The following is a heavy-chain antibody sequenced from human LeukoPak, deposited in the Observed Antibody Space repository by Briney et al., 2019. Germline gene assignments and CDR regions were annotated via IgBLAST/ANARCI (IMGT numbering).Heavy chain of an antibody. CDR2: IRYDGSNE. J-gene: IGHJ4*02. CDR1: GFTFSNFD. V-gene: IGHV3-30*02. CDR3: AKGGVYNYWIES. D-gene: IGHD5/OR15-5a*01. Sequence: TGGSLRPSCAASGFTFSNFDMHWVRQAPGKGLEWVAFIRYDGSNEYCADSVKGRFTVSRDSSKNTLYLQIHSLTAEDTAVYYCAKGGVYNYWIESWGQGTLVTVSS.